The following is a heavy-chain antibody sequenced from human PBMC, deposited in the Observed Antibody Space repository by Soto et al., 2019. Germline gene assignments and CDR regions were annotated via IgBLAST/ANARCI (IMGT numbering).Heavy chain of an antibody. D-gene: IGHD2-21*01. CDR3: ARGRGVVIPAGTPDAFDV. V-gene: IGHV1-18*01. CDR1: GYIFNKYG. Sequence: ASVKVSCKASGYIFNKYGFNWVRQAPGQGLEWMGRISAFNGYTNFAQKFQGRVTLTTDTSTNTAYMELSSLRSDDTAIYYCARGRGVVIPAGTPDAFDVWGQGTMVTVSS. J-gene: IGHJ3*01. CDR2: ISAFNGYT.